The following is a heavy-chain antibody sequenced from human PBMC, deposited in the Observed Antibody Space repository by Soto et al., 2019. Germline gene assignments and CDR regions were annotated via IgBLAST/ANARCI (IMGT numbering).Heavy chain of an antibody. V-gene: IGHV1-8*01. D-gene: IGHD3-10*01. J-gene: IGHJ4*02. Sequence: GASVKVSCKASGNTFTSYDINWVRQATGHGLEWMGWINPNSGNIGYAQKFQGRVTMTRDTAIRTAYMEVSRLRSDDTAVYYCARGRASGSCYLLDYWGQGTLVTVSS. CDR2: INPNSGNI. CDR3: ARGRASGSCYLLDY. CDR1: GNTFTSYD.